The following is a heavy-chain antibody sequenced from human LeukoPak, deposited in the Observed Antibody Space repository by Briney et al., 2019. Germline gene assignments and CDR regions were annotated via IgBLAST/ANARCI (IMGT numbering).Heavy chain of an antibody. D-gene: IGHD6-13*01. J-gene: IGHJ4*02. V-gene: IGHV3-30*02. CDR1: GCTFTTYG. CDR3: ATTRSSSWYVPLDY. Sequence: PGGSLRLSCAASGCTFTTYGMHWVRQAPGKGLEWVAFIRYDGSNKYYADSVKGRFTISRDNSKNTLYLQMNSLRAEDTAVYYCATTRSSSWYVPLDYWGQGTLVIVSS. CDR2: IRYDGSNK.